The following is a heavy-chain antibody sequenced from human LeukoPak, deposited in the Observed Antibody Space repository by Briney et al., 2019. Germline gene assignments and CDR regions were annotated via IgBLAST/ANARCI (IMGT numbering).Heavy chain of an antibody. CDR2: IRYDGSNE. J-gene: IGHJ3*02. CDR1: GFTFSSYG. D-gene: IGHD3-22*01. V-gene: IGHV3-30*02. CDR3: ARGLFLSGYLDAFDI. Sequence: GGSLRLSCAASGFTFSSYGMHWVRQAPGKGLEWVSFIRYDGSNEYYADSVKGRCTISRDGSKNTLYLQMNSLRVEDTAVYYCARGLFLSGYLDAFDIWGQGTVVTVSS.